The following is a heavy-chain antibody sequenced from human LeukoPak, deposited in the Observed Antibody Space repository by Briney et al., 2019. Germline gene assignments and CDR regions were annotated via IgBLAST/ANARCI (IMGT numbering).Heavy chain of an antibody. CDR2: ISSSSSTI. CDR3: ARDPLKVGAREFGY. J-gene: IGHJ4*02. V-gene: IGHV3-48*04. Sequence: GGSLRLSCAASGFTFSSYSMNWVRQAPGKGLEWVSYISSSSSTIYYADSVKGRFTISRDNAKNSLYLQMNSLRAEDTAVYYCARDPLKVGAREFGYWGQGTLVTVSS. D-gene: IGHD1-26*01. CDR1: GFTFSSYS.